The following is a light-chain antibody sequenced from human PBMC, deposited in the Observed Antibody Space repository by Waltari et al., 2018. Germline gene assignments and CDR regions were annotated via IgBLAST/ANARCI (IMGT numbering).Light chain of an antibody. CDR1: QSIVSW. CDR2: EAT. Sequence: DIQMTQSPSTLSASVGVRVTITCRASQSIVSWLAWYQQNPGKAPKLLIYEATSLEGGVPSRFSASGSGTEFTLTISSLQPDDFATYYCQRYNSYPITFGPGTKVDI. J-gene: IGKJ3*01. V-gene: IGKV1-5*03. CDR3: QRYNSYPIT.